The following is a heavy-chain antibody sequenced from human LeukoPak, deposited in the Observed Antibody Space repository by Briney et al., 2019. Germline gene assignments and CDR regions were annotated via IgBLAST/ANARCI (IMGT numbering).Heavy chain of an antibody. V-gene: IGHV3-23*01. CDR2: ISGSGAST. J-gene: IGHJ4*02. CDR1: GFTFSYYA. D-gene: IGHD2-8*02. CDR3: AKGCTGGACYSDY. Sequence: GGSLRLSCAASGFTFSYYAMSWVRQAPGRGLEWVSGISGSGASTDYADSVKGRFTISRDNSKNTLSLQMHSLRAEDTAVYYCAKGCTGGACYSDYWGQGTLVTVSS.